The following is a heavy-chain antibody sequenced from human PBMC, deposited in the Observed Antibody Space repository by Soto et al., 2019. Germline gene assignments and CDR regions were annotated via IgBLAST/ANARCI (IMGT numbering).Heavy chain of an antibody. D-gene: IGHD1-7*01. CDR3: ARATTSKVRPYYYYMDV. J-gene: IGHJ6*03. CDR2: IYYSGST. V-gene: IGHV4-59*01. CDR1: GCSISSYY. Sequence: PSETLSLTCPVSGCSISSYYWSWIRQPPGKGLEWIGYIYYSGSTNYNPSLKSRVTISVDTSKNQFSLKLSSVTAADTAVYYCARATTSKVRPYYYYMDVWGKGTTVTVSS.